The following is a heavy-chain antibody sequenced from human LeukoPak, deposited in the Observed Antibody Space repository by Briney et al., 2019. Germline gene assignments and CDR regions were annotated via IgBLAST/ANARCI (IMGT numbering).Heavy chain of an antibody. V-gene: IGHV1-2*02. J-gene: IGHJ4*02. CDR2: INPNSGGT. CDR1: GYTFTGYY. Sequence: SVNVSCKASGYTFTGYYMHWVRQAPGQGLEWMGLINPNSGGTNYAQKFQGRVTITRDTSISTAYMELSRLRSDDTAVYYCARVPYGSGSYFPKSPPYYFDYWGQGTLVTVSS. D-gene: IGHD3-10*01. CDR3: ARVPYGSGSYFPKSPPYYFDY.